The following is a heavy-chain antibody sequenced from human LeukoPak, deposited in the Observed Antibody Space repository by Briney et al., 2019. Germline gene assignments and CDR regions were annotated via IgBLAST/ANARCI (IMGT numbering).Heavy chain of an antibody. Sequence: PSETLSLTCTVSVGSISSYYWSWIRQPPGKGLEWIGYIYYSGSTNYNPSLKSRVTISVDTSKNQFSLKLSSVTAADTAVYYCARIPYSGSLGAFDIWGQGTMVTVSS. V-gene: IGHV4-59*01. CDR1: VGSISSYY. D-gene: IGHD1-26*01. J-gene: IGHJ3*02. CDR2: IYYSGST. CDR3: ARIPYSGSLGAFDI.